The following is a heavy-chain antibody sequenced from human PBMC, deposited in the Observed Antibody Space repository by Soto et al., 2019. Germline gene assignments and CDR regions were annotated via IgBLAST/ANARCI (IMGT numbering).Heavy chain of an antibody. J-gene: IGHJ6*02. CDR1: GFTFSSYS. CDR2: ISSSSSTI. V-gene: IGHV3-48*02. Sequence: GGSLRLSCAASGFTFSSYSMNWVRQAPGKGLEWVSYISSSSSTIYYADSVKGRFTISRDNAKNSLYLQMNSLRDEDTAVYYCARASAIRLGSGIIHYGMDVWGQGTTVTVSS. CDR3: ARASAIRLGSGIIHYGMDV. D-gene: IGHD3-10*01.